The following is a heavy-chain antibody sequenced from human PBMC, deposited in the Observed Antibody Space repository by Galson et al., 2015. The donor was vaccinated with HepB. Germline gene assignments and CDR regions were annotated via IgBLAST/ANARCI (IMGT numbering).Heavy chain of an antibody. CDR2: IYPGDSDT. V-gene: IGHV5-51*01. J-gene: IGHJ3*02. D-gene: IGHD3-3*01. CDR3: ARGYDFWSGYSSGRGDAFDI. CDR1: GYSFTSYW. Sequence: QSGAEVKKPGESLKISCKGSGYSFTSYWIGWVRQMPGKGLEWMGIIYPGDSDTRYSPSFQGQVTISADKSISTAYLQWSSLKASDTAMYYCARGYDFWSGYSSGRGDAFDIWGQGTMVTVSS.